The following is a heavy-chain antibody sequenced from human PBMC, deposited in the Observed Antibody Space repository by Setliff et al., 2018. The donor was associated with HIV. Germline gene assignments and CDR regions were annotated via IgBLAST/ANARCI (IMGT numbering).Heavy chain of an antibody. J-gene: IGHJ5*02. Sequence: ASVKVSCKASGYTFTTYDINWVRQATGQGLEWMGWMNPNSANTGYAEKFQGRLTMTRNTSISTAYMELSSLRSEDTAVYYCARNQRYSSGWKRGPVRFDPWGQGTLVTV. V-gene: IGHV1-8*02. CDR2: MNPNSANT. D-gene: IGHD6-19*01. CDR1: GYTFTTYD. CDR3: ARNQRYSSGWKRGPVRFDP.